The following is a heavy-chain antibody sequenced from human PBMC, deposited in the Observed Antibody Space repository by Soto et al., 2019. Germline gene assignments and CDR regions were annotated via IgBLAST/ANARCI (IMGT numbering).Heavy chain of an antibody. D-gene: IGHD4-17*01. CDR1: GFTFNNYW. Sequence: EVQVVESGGGLVQPGGSLRLSCAASGFTFNNYWMNWVRQAPGKGLEWVANKKEDGSEKYYVDSVKGRFTISRDNAKKSLYLQMNSLRAEDTAVYYCVSPHGVTPVIFDAFDMWGQGTMVTVSS. CDR2: KKEDGSEK. J-gene: IGHJ3*02. V-gene: IGHV3-7*01. CDR3: VSPHGVTPVIFDAFDM.